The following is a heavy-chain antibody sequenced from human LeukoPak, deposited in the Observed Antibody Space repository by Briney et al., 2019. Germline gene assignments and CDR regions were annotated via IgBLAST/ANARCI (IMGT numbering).Heavy chain of an antibody. D-gene: IGHD2-2*01. Sequence: GGSLRLSCAASGFTVSSNYMSWVRQAPGKGLDWVSVIYSGGATFYADSVKGRFTISRDDSENTLYLQINSLRAEDTAFYYCARSPPASPFDYWGQGTLVTVSS. CDR2: IYSGGAT. CDR3: ARSPPASPFDY. J-gene: IGHJ4*02. V-gene: IGHV3-53*01. CDR1: GFTVSSNY.